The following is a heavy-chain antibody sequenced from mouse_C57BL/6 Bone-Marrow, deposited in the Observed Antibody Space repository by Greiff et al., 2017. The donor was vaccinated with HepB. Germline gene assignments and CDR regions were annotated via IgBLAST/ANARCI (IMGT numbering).Heavy chain of an antibody. CDR2: IHPNSGST. J-gene: IGHJ2*01. Sequence: QVQLKQPGAELVKPGASVKLSCKASGYTFTSYWMHWVKQRPGQGLEWIGMIHPNSGSTNYNEKFKSKATLTVDKSSSTAYMQLSSLTSEDSAVYYCARRGQLRPIFDYWGQGTTLTVSS. CDR3: ARRGQLRPIFDY. CDR1: GYTFTSYW. V-gene: IGHV1-64*01. D-gene: IGHD3-2*02.